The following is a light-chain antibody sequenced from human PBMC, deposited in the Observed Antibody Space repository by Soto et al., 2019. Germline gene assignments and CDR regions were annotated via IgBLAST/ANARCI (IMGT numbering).Light chain of an antibody. CDR3: QQYNNWSALT. CDR2: GAS. CDR1: QSVSSN. Sequence: EIVMTQSPATLSVSPGERATLSCRASQSVSSNLAWYQQKPGQAPRLLIYGASTRATGIPARFSGSGSGTDFTLTISSLQSEDFAVYYCQQYNNWSALTFGGGTKVEIK. J-gene: IGKJ4*01. V-gene: IGKV3-15*01.